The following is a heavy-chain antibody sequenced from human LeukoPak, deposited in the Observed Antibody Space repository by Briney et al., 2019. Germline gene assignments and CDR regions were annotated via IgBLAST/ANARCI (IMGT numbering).Heavy chain of an antibody. Sequence: YISSIISTIYYADSVKGRFPISRDNAKNSLYLQMNSLRAEDTAVYYCARDGDSSSGSNFDYWGQGTLVTVSS. CDR3: ARDGDSSSGSNFDY. D-gene: IGHD6-6*01. J-gene: IGHJ4*02. V-gene: IGHV3-48*01. CDR2: ISSIISTI.